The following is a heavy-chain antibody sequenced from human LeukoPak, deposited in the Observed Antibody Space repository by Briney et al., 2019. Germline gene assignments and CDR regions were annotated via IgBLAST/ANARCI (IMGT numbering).Heavy chain of an antibody. CDR1: GGTFSSYA. CDR3: ARGLGYCSGGRCYGRYFDY. J-gene: IGHJ4*02. V-gene: IGHV1-69*13. Sequence: ASVKVSCKASGGTFSSYAISWVRQAPGQGLEWMGGIIPIFGTANYAQKFQGRVTITADESTSTAYMELSSLRSDDTAVYYCARGLGYCSGGRCYGRYFDYWGQGTLVTVSS. D-gene: IGHD2-15*01. CDR2: IIPIFGTA.